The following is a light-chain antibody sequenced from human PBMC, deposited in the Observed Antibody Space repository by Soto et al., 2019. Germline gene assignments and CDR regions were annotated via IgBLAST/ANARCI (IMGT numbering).Light chain of an antibody. CDR2: WAS. CDR3: QQFYNTPLT. Sequence: DIVMTQSPDSLAVSLGERATMNCKCSRSVLYKSNNKNHLAWYQQKPGQPPKLLIYWASTRESGVPDRFSGSGSGTDFTLTISSLQAEDVAVYYCQQFYNTPLTFGQGTKVDIK. J-gene: IGKJ1*01. CDR1: RSVLYKSNNKNH. V-gene: IGKV4-1*01.